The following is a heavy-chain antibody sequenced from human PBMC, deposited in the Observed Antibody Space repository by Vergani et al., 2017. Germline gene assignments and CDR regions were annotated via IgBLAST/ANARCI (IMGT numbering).Heavy chain of an antibody. D-gene: IGHD3-9*01. CDR1: GYTFSNYY. CDR2: INPSGGHT. V-gene: IGHV1-46*03. Sequence: QVQVVQSGAEVKKSGASVKVSCKTSGYTFSNYYMHWVRQAPGQGLEWMGIINPSGGHTNYAQKFQGRVTMTRDPSTSTVYMELSSLRSEDTAIYYCARGDYGILTGYRYWGQATLATVSA. J-gene: IGHJ4*02. CDR3: ARGDYGILTGYRY.